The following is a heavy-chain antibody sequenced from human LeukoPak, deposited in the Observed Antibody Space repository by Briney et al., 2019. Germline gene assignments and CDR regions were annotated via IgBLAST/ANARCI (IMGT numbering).Heavy chain of an antibody. CDR2: IYYSGST. D-gene: IGHD2-15*01. Sequence: PSETLSLTCTVSGGSISSSSYYWGWIRQPPGKGLEWIESIYYSGSTYYNPSLKSRVTISVDTSKNQFSLKLSSVTASDTAVYYCGYCSGGSCRRGYYFDYWGKGTLVSVSS. J-gene: IGHJ4*02. CDR3: GYCSGGSCRRGYYFDY. CDR1: GGSISSSSYY. V-gene: IGHV4-39*01.